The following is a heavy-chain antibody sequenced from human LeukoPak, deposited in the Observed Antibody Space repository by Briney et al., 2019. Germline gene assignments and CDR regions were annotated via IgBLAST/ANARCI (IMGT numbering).Heavy chain of an antibody. D-gene: IGHD3-22*01. CDR1: GFSFASYG. V-gene: IGHV1-18*01. CDR3: ARDTEDYDSSGYLDY. CDR2: ISAYSGDT. J-gene: IGHJ4*02. Sequence: ASVKVSCKASGFSFASYGITWVRQAPGQGLEWMGWISAYSGDTKYAQNLQDRVAMTTDTSTSTAYMELRSLRSDDTAVYYCARDTEDYDSSGYLDYWGQGTLVTVSS.